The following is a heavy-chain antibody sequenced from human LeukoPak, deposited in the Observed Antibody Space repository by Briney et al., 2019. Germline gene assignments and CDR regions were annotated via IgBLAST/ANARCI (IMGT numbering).Heavy chain of an antibody. Sequence: PGGSLRLSCAASGSTFSSYSMNWVRQAPGKGLEWVSSISSSSSYIYYADSVKGRFTISRDNAKNSLYLQMNSLRAEDTAVYYCARGPIFGVAYTGIDWFDPWGQGTLVTVSS. CDR2: ISSSSSYI. J-gene: IGHJ5*02. V-gene: IGHV3-21*01. CDR3: ARGPIFGVAYTGIDWFDP. CDR1: GSTFSSYS. D-gene: IGHD3-3*01.